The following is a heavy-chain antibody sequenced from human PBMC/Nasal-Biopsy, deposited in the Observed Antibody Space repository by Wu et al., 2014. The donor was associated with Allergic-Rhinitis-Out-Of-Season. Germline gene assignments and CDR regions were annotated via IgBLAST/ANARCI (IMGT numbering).Heavy chain of an antibody. D-gene: IGHD1-1*01. CDR2: ISYDGSNK. V-gene: IGHV3-30*04. CDR3: ARDRERVSDY. Sequence: LRLSCAASGFTFSSYPMHWVRQAPGKGLEWVAVISYDGSNKYYADSVKGRFTISRDNSKNTLYLQMNSLRAEDTAVYYCARDRERVSDYWGQGTLVTVSS. J-gene: IGHJ4*02. CDR1: GFTFSSYP.